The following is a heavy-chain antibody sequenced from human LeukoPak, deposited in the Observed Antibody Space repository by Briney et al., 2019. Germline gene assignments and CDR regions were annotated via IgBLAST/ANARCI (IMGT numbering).Heavy chain of an antibody. CDR1: GYTFTGYY. J-gene: IGHJ4*02. CDR3: ARVHRYYGSGSYSY. Sequence: ASVKVSCKASGYTFTGYYMHWVRQAPGQGLEWMGRINPNSGGTNYAQKFQGRVTMTRDTSISTAYKELSRLRSDDTAVYYCARVHRYYGSGSYSYWGQGTLVTVSS. D-gene: IGHD3-10*01. CDR2: INPNSGGT. V-gene: IGHV1-2*06.